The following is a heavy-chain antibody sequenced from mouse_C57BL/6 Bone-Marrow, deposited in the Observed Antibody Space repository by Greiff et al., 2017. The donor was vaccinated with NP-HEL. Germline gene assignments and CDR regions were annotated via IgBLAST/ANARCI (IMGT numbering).Heavy chain of an antibody. CDR2: IRNKANGYTT. D-gene: IGHD2-4*01. Sequence: EVQGVESGGGLVQPGGSLSLSCAASGFTFTDYYMSWVRQPPGKALEWLGFIRNKANGYTTEYSASVKGRFTISRDNSQSIIYLQMNALRAEDRATYYCARSIYYEYADDPFYAMDYWGQGTSVTVSS. CDR3: ARSIYYEYADDPFYAMDY. V-gene: IGHV7-3*01. J-gene: IGHJ4*01. CDR1: GFTFTDYY.